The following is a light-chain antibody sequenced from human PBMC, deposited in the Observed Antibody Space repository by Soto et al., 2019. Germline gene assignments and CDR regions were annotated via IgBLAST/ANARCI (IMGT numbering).Light chain of an antibody. CDR1: SRDVGGYNY. V-gene: IGLV2-14*01. CDR2: EVR. CDR3: NSYTSSSTHYV. J-gene: IGLJ1*01. Sequence: QSALTQPASVSASPGQSITISCTGTSRDVGGYNYVSWYHQHPGKAPKLIIFEVRNRPSGVSNRFSGSKSGNTASLTISGLQAEDEADYYCNSYTSSSTHYVFGTGTKLTVL.